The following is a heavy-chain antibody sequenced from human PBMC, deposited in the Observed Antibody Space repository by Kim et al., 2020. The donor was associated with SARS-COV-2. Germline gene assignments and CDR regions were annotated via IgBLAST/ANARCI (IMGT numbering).Heavy chain of an antibody. Sequence: ASVKVSCKASGYTFTSYGISWVRQAPGQGLEWMGWISAYNGNTNYAQKLQGRVTMTTDTSTSTAYMELRSLRSDDTAVYYCARVSHYDFWSGYPIVIEHAFDIWGQGTMVTVSS. CDR1: GYTFTSYG. D-gene: IGHD3-3*01. V-gene: IGHV1-18*01. CDR2: ISAYNGNT. J-gene: IGHJ3*02. CDR3: ARVSHYDFWSGYPIVIEHAFDI.